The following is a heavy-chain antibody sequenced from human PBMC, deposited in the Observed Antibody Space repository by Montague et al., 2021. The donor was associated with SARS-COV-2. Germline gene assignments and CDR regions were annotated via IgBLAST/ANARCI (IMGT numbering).Heavy chain of an antibody. CDR2: IYYSGXT. CDR1: GGSISSSSYY. V-gene: IGHV4-39*01. D-gene: IGHD4-11*01. Sequence: SETLSLTCTVSGGSISSSSYYWGWIRQPPGKGLEWIGSIYYSGXTXYXXXXKSRVTISVDTSKNQFSLKLSSVTAADTAVYYCAADYSERDWFDPWGQGTLVTVSS. J-gene: IGHJ5*02. CDR3: AADYSERDWFDP.